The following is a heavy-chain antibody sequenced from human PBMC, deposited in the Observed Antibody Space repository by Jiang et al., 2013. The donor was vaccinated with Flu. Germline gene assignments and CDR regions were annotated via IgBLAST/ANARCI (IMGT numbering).Heavy chain of an antibody. Sequence: PGLVKPSETLSLTCTVSIGSISGYYWSWIRQPPGKGLEWIGFIYYSGRTHYNPSLESRVTISVDTSKNQFFLKLSSVTAADTAVYFCARCSSRSGGSCYFDYWGQGTLVSVSS. CDR1: IGSISGYY. CDR2: IYYSGRT. D-gene: IGHD2-15*01. V-gene: IGHV4-59*01. CDR3: ARCSSRSGGSCYFDY. J-gene: IGHJ4*02.